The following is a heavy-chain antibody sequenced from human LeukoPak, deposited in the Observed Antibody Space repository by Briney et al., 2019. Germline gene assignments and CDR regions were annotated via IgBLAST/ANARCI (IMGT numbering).Heavy chain of an antibody. CDR2: ISGSGGST. D-gene: IGHD3-10*01. CDR1: GFTFSSYA. V-gene: IGHV3-23*01. Sequence: GGSLRLSCAASGFTFSSYAMSWVRQAPGKGLEWVSAISGSGGSTYYADPVKGRFTISRDNSKNTLYLQMNSLRAEDTAVYYCAKTLRDPYYYGSGSYLDGMDVWGKGTTVTVSS. J-gene: IGHJ6*04. CDR3: AKTLRDPYYYGSGSYLDGMDV.